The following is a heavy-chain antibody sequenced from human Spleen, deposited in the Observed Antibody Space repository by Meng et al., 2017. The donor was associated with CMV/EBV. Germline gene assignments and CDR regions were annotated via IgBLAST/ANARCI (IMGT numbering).Heavy chain of an antibody. D-gene: IGHD4-23*01. Sequence: ASVKVSCKASGYTFTGYYMHWVRQAPGQGLEWMAWINPNSGGTNYAQKFQGRVTMTRDTSISTAYMELSRLRSDDTAVYYCASPGGVYGGKGLYYGMDVWGQGTTVTVSS. V-gene: IGHV1-2*02. CDR3: ASPGGVYGGKGLYYGMDV. CDR1: GYTFTGYY. J-gene: IGHJ6*02. CDR2: INPNSGGT.